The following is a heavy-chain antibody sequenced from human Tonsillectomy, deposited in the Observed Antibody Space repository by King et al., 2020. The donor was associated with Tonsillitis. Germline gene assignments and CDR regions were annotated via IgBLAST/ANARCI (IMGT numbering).Heavy chain of an antibody. J-gene: IGHJ6*02. CDR2: ISYDGSNK. Sequence: VQLVESGGGVVQPGRSLRLSCAASGFTFSSYGMHWVRQAPGKGLEWVAVISYDGSNKYYADSVKGRFTISRDNSKNTLYLQMNSLRAEDTAVYYCAKDLPDMLLDYYYYYGMDVWGQGTTVTVSS. CDR1: GFTFSSYG. CDR3: AKDLPDMLLDYYYYYGMDV. V-gene: IGHV3-30*18. D-gene: IGHD2-8*01.